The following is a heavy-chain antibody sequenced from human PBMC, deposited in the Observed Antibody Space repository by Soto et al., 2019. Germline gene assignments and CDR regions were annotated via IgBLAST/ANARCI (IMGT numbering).Heavy chain of an antibody. V-gene: IGHV4-34*01. D-gene: IGHD2-2*02. CDR3: ARGRYCSSTSCYTKYYYYYGMDV. J-gene: IGHJ6*02. CDR2: INHSGST. Sequence: PSETLSLTCAVYGGSFSCYYWSWIRQPPGKGLEWIGEINHSGSTNYNPSLKSRVTISVDTSKNQFSLKLSSVTAADTAVYYCARGRYCSSTSCYTKYYYYYGMDVWGQGTTVTVSS. CDR1: GGSFSCYY.